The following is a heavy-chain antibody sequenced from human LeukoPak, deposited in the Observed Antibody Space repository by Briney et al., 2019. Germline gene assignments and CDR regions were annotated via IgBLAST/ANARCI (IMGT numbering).Heavy chain of an antibody. CDR1: GGTFISYA. CDR2: IIPIFGTA. Sequence: AAAVKVSCTASGGTFISYAISWVRQAPGPGLAWMGGIIPIFGTANYAQKFQGRVTITADESTSTAYMELSSLRSEDTAVYYCARELGTSYGYFDYWGQGTLVTVSS. V-gene: IGHV1-69*13. CDR3: ARELGTSYGYFDY. J-gene: IGHJ4*02. D-gene: IGHD5-18*01.